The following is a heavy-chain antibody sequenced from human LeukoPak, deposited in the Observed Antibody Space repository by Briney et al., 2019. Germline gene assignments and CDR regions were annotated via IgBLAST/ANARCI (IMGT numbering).Heavy chain of an antibody. V-gene: IGHV3-30-3*01. CDR3: ARGALWFGEFDSSYDY. D-gene: IGHD3-10*01. J-gene: IGHJ4*02. CDR1: GFTFSSYA. CDR2: ISYDGSNK. Sequence: GRSLRLSCAASGFTFSSYAMHWVRQAPGKGLEWVAVISYDGSNKYYADSVKGRFTISRDNSKNTLYLQMNSLRAEDTAVYYCARGALWFGEFDSSYDYWGQGTLVTVSS.